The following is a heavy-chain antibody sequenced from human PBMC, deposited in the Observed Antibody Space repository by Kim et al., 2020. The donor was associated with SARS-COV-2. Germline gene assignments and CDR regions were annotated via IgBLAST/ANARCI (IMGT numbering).Heavy chain of an antibody. CDR2: ISAYNGNT. CDR3: ARVGGYSYGYVGMYYFDY. D-gene: IGHD5-18*01. J-gene: IGHJ4*02. CDR1: GYTFTSYG. Sequence: ASVKVSCKASGYTFTSYGISWVRQAPGQGLEWMGWISAYNGNTNYAQKLQGRVTMTTDTSTSTAYMELRSLRSDDTAVYYCARVGGYSYGYVGMYYFDYWGQGTLVTVSS. V-gene: IGHV1-18*04.